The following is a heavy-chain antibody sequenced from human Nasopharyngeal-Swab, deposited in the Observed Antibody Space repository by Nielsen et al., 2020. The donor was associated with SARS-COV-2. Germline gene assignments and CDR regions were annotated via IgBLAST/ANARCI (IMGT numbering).Heavy chain of an antibody. D-gene: IGHD1-26*01. CDR1: GFTFSSYS. J-gene: IGHJ4*02. CDR3: ANQEFSKWEPID. CDR2: ISSSSSYI. Sequence: GGSLRLSCAASGFTFSSYSMNWVRQAPGKGLEWVSSISSSSSYIYYADSVKGRFTISRDNAKNSLYLQMNSLRAEDTAVYYCANQEFSKWEPIDWGQGTLVTVSS. V-gene: IGHV3-21*01.